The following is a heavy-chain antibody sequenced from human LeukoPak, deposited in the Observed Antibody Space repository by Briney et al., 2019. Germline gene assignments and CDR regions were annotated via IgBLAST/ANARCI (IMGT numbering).Heavy chain of an antibody. V-gene: IGHV3-66*01. CDR3: ARAHSSGYYYADFDY. Sequence: GGSLRLSCAASGLTFINSWMSWVRQAPGKGLEWVSVIYSGGSTYYADSVKGRFTISRDNSKNTLYLQMNSLRAEDTAVYYCARAHSSGYYYADFDYWGQGTLVTVSS. CDR1: GLTFINSW. J-gene: IGHJ4*02. D-gene: IGHD3-22*01. CDR2: IYSGGST.